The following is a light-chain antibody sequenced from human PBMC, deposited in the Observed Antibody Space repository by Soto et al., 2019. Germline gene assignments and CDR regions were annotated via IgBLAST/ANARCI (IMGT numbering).Light chain of an antibody. Sequence: EIVLTQSPATLSLSPGERATLSCRASQSVRSYLACYQQKPGQAPRLLIYDASNSATGIPARFSGSGSGTDFTLTISSLEPEDFAIYYCHQRSNWLTFGGGTRVEI. CDR2: DAS. CDR1: QSVRSY. CDR3: HQRSNWLT. V-gene: IGKV3-11*01. J-gene: IGKJ4*01.